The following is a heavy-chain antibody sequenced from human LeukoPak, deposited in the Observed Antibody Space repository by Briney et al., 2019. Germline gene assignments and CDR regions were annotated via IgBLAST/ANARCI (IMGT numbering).Heavy chain of an antibody. CDR2: ISAYNGNT. J-gene: IGHJ4*02. CDR1: GYTFTNYG. D-gene: IGHD4-17*01. Sequence: ASVKVSCKASGYTFTNYGISWVRQAPGQGLEWMGWISAYNGNTNYAQKLQGRVTLTTDTSTSTAYMELRSLRSDDTAVYYCARDRDYGDYNTQDLFVYWGQGTLVTVSS. CDR3: ARDRDYGDYNTQDLFVY. V-gene: IGHV1-18*01.